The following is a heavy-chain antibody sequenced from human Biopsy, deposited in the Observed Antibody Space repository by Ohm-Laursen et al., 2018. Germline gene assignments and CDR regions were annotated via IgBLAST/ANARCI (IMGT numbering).Heavy chain of an antibody. Sequence: PSETLSLTCTVSGGSFTGHYWTWIRQSPGKGLEWIGHISHTGYTSYKSSLKSQVTISLDTSRKHFSLRLTSLAAADTAVYYCARGSNEYGGLYFPHWGQGTPVTVSS. J-gene: IGHJ1*01. CDR3: ARGSNEYGGLYFPH. D-gene: IGHD4-23*01. V-gene: IGHV4-59*11. CDR1: GGSFTGHY. CDR2: ISHTGYT.